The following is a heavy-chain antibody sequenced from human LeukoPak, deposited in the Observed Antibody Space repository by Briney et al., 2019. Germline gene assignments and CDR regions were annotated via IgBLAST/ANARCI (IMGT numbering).Heavy chain of an antibody. CDR2: VIPIFGTA. D-gene: IGHD3-16*01. V-gene: IGHV1-69*06. Sequence: GASVKVSCKASGGTFSSYAISWVRQAPGQGLEWMGGVIPIFGTANYAQKFQGRVTITADKSTSTAYMELSRLRSDDTAVYYCARLRLGEFDAFDIWGQGTMVTVSS. CDR3: ARLRLGEFDAFDI. J-gene: IGHJ3*02. CDR1: GGTFSSYA.